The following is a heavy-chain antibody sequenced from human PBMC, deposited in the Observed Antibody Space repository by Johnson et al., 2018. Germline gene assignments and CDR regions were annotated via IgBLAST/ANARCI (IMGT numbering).Heavy chain of an antibody. CDR1: GYTFTSYY. CDR2: INPSGGST. D-gene: IGHD3-9*01. V-gene: IGHV1-46*01. J-gene: IGHJ3*02. Sequence: QVQLVESGAEVKKXGASVKVXCKASGYTFTSYYMHWVRQAPGQGLEWMGIINPSGGSTSYAQKFQGRVTMTRDTSTSTVYMELSSLGSEDTAVYYCAGLRYFDWFHRDDAFDIWGQGTMVTVSS. CDR3: AGLRYFDWFHRDDAFDI.